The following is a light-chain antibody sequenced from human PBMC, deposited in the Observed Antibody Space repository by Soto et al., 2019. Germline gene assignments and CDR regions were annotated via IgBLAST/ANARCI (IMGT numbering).Light chain of an antibody. V-gene: IGKV3-20*01. CDR1: QSVTSSS. CDR2: GAY. Sequence: EIVLTQFPGTLSLSPGERATLSCRASQSVTSSSLAWYQQKPGQAPRLLIFGAYNRATGIPDRFSGSGSGTDFTLTISRLEPEDFAVYYCQQYGNSPCTFGQGTKVDIK. CDR3: QQYGNSPCT. J-gene: IGKJ2*02.